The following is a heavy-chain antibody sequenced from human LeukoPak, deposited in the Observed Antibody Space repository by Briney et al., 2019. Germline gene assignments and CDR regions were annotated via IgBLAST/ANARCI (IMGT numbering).Heavy chain of an antibody. V-gene: IGHV3-7*01. Sequence: GGSLRLSCAASGFTFSSYWMSWVRQAPGKGLEWVANIKLDGSEKYYVDSVKGRFTISRDSAKNPLYLQMNSLRAEDTAVYYCARVSAAHYYFDSWGQGTLVTVSS. CDR1: GFTFSSYW. CDR2: IKLDGSEK. CDR3: ARVSAAHYYFDS. J-gene: IGHJ4*02. D-gene: IGHD2-2*01.